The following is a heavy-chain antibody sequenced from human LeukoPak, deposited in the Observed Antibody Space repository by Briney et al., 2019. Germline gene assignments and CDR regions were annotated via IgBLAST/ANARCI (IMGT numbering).Heavy chain of an antibody. J-gene: IGHJ3*01. CDR1: GFTFSSYA. Sequence: GGSLRLSCAASGFTFSSYAMHWVRQAPGKGLEWVASINSDGSEGYYADVVKGRFTISRDNAKNSLYLQINSLRAEDTAVYYCARSSYSSSSSVWGQGTMVTVSS. V-gene: IGHV3-7*03. CDR3: ARSSYSSSSSV. CDR2: INSDGSEG. D-gene: IGHD6-6*01.